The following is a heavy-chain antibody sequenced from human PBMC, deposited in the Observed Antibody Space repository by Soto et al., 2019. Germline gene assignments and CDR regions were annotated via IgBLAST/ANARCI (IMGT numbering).Heavy chain of an antibody. D-gene: IGHD3-3*01. V-gene: IGHV4-39*01. J-gene: IGHJ6*03. CDR2: IYYSGST. Sequence: SETLSLTCTVSRGSISSSSYYWGWIRQPPGKGLEWIGSIYYSGSTYYNPSLKSRVTISVDTSKNQFSLKLSSVTAADTAVYYCARHRGGYDFWSGYYSYYYYYMDVWGKGTTVTVSS. CDR1: RGSISSSSYY. CDR3: ARHRGGYDFWSGYYSYYYYYMDV.